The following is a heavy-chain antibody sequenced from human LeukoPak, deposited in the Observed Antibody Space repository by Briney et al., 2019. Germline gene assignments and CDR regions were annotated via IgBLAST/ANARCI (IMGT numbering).Heavy chain of an antibody. CDR2: INSDGSWT. CDR1: GNYW. V-gene: IGHV3-74*01. D-gene: IGHD2-2*01. J-gene: IGHJ4*02. Sequence: PGGSLRLSCAASGNYWMHWVRQAPGKGLVWVSHINSDGSWTGYADSVKGRFTISKDNAKNTVYLQMNNLRAEDTAVYYCVSFYETNWGRGTLVIVSS. CDR3: VSFYETN.